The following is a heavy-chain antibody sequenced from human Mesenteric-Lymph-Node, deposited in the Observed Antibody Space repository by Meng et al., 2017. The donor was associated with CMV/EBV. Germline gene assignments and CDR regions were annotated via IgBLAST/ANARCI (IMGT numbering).Heavy chain of an antibody. CDR3: ATDIIVAPDAPLDACAI. D-gene: IGHD2-15*01. J-gene: IGHJ3*02. CDR2: FYDDENV. CDR1: GGSVSSYY. Sequence: ESLKISCTVSGGSVSSYYVYWIRRPPGKGLEYIGCFYDDENVNYNPSLESRVTISLDTSKSQFSLNLTSVTTADTAVYYCATDIIVAPDAPLDACAIWGQGTMVTVSS. V-gene: IGHV4-59*02.